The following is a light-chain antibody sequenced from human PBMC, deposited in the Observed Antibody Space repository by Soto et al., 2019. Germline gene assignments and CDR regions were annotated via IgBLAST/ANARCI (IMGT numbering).Light chain of an antibody. CDR1: QSVSSN. CDR3: QQYNNSLWT. Sequence: EIVMTQSPATLSVSPGERATLSCRASQSVSSNLAWYQQKPGQAPRLLIYGASSRATGIPDRFSGSGSGTDFTLTSSRLEPEDFAVYYCQQYNNSLWTFGQGTKVDIK. CDR2: GAS. J-gene: IGKJ1*01. V-gene: IGKV3D-15*01.